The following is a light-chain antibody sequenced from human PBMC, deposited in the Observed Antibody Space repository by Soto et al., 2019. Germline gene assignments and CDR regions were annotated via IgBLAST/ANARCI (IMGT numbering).Light chain of an antibody. CDR1: QSVSSSY. V-gene: IGKV3-20*01. J-gene: IGKJ1*01. CDR3: QQYGSSPWT. Sequence: EIVLTQSPGTLSLSPGERATLSCRASQSVSSSYLAWYQQKPGQAPRPLIYGASSRAIGIPDRFSGSGSGTDFPLPIRRLGPEDFAVYYCQQYGSSPWTFGQGTKVKIK. CDR2: GAS.